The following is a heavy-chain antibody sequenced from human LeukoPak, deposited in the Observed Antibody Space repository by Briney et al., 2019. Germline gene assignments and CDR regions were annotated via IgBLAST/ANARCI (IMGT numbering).Heavy chain of an antibody. V-gene: IGHV3-74*01. J-gene: IGHJ4*02. CDR3: ARGPNSNWSGLDF. Sequence: GGSLRLSCTASGFSFSGHWMHWARQLPGKGLVWVSRISLTGSTTSYADSVKGRFTVSRDNAKNTLYLQVNNLRAEDTAVYYCARGPNSNWSGLDFWGQGTLLTVSS. CDR2: ISLTGSTT. CDR1: GFSFSGHW. D-gene: IGHD6-6*01.